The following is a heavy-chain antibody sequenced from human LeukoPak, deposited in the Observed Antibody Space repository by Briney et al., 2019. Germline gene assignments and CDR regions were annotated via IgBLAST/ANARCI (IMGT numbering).Heavy chain of an antibody. CDR1: GFPFSSYA. Sequence: GGSLRLSCSAPGFPFSSYAMHWVRQAPWQALEYVSAISDSGGSTYYADSVKGRFTISRDNSKNTLYLQMSSLRAEDTAVYFCVRGYSFGPYGMDVWGQGTTVTVSS. V-gene: IGHV3-64D*09. D-gene: IGHD2-15*01. J-gene: IGHJ6*02. CDR3: VRGYSFGPYGMDV. CDR2: ISDSGGST.